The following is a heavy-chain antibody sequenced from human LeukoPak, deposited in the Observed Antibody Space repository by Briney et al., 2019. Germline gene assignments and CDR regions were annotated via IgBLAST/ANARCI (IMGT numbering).Heavy chain of an antibody. CDR2: IYYSGST. J-gene: IGHJ5*02. CDR1: GGSISNYY. D-gene: IGHD1-1*01. Sequence: SETLSLTCTVSGGSISNYYWSWIRQSPVKGLEWIGFIYYSGSTNYNPSPKSRVTISVDTSKNQFSLKLSSVTAADTAVYYCARARRWNAAVEGWWFDPWGQGTLVTVSS. CDR3: ARARRWNAAVEGWWFDP. V-gene: IGHV4-59*01.